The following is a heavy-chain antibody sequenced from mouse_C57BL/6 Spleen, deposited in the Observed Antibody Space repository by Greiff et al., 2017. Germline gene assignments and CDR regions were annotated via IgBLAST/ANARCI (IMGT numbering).Heavy chain of an antibody. CDR2: IYPGSGNT. D-gene: IGHD1-1*01. CDR1: GYTFTDYY. CDR3: ARGLYYYGSSEGYFDY. V-gene: IGHV1-76*01. Sequence: QVQLQQSGAELVRPGASVKLSCKASGYTFTDYYINWVKQRPGQGLEWIARIYPGSGNTYYNEKFKGKATLTAEKSSSTAYMQRSSLTSEDSAVYFCARGLYYYGSSEGYFDYWGQGTTLTVSS. J-gene: IGHJ2*01.